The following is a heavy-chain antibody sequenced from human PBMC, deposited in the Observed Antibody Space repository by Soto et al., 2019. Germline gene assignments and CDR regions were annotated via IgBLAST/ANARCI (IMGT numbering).Heavy chain of an antibody. V-gene: IGHV4-59*08. CDR3: ARHVTLTAARFDP. CDR2: IYYSGST. CDR1: GGSISSYY. J-gene: IGHJ5*02. D-gene: IGHD6-25*01. Sequence: PSETLSLTCTVSGGSISSYYWSWIRQPPGKGLEWIGYIYYSGSTNYNPSLKSRVTISVDTSKNQFSLKLSAVTAADTAVYYCARHVTLTAARFDPWGQGTLVTVSS.